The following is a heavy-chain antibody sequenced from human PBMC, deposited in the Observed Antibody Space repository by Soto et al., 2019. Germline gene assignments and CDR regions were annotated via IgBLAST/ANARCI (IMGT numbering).Heavy chain of an antibody. CDR3: ARGNLRGYRYVGVKQMGVAFDI. J-gene: IGHJ3*02. CDR1: GGSFSGYY. CDR2: INHSGST. Sequence: KPSETLSLTCAVYGGSFSGYYWSWIRQPPGKGLEWIGEINHSGSTNYNPSLKSRVTISVDTSKNQFSLKLSSVTAADTAVYYCARGNLRGYRYVGVKQMGVAFDIWGPGTMVTVSS. V-gene: IGHV4-34*01. D-gene: IGHD5-18*01.